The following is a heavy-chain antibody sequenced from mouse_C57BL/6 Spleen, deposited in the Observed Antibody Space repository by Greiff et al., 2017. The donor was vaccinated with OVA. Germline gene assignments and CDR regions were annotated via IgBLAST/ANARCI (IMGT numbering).Heavy chain of an antibody. CDR1: GYTFTSYW. Sequence: VQLQQPGAELVMPGASVKLSCKASGYTFTSYWMHWVKQRPGQGLEWIGEIDPSDSYTNYNQKLKGKSTLTVDKSYSTAYMQLSSLTSEDSAVESCASDYVSSYWYFAVWGTGTTVTVSS. V-gene: IGHV1-69*01. D-gene: IGHD1-1*01. J-gene: IGHJ1*03. CDR3: ASDYVSSYWYFAV. CDR2: IDPSDSYT.